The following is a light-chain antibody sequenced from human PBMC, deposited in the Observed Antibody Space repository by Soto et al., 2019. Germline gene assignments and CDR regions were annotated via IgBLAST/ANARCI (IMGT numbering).Light chain of an antibody. Sequence: AIQMTQSPSSLSASIGDRVTITCRAIQDIRDDLGWYQQKPGKAPNLLIYAASNLQTGVPSRFSGSGSGTDFTLTISSLQPEDFATYYCLHDHNYPRTFGQGTKVDIK. J-gene: IGKJ1*01. CDR2: AAS. CDR3: LHDHNYPRT. CDR1: QDIRDD. V-gene: IGKV1-6*01.